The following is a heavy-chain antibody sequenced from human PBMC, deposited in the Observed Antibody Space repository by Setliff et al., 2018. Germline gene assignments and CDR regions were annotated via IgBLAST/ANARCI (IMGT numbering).Heavy chain of an antibody. D-gene: IGHD6-13*01. CDR3: TTAPLAAASTC. Sequence: PGESLKLSCAASGFTFSNAWMSWVRQAPGKGLEWVGRIKSKTDGGTTDYAAPVKGRFTISRDDSKNTLYLQMNSPKTEDTAVYYCTTAPLAAASTCWGQGTLVTVSS. CDR1: GFTFSNAW. CDR2: IKSKTDGGTT. J-gene: IGHJ4*02. V-gene: IGHV3-15*01.